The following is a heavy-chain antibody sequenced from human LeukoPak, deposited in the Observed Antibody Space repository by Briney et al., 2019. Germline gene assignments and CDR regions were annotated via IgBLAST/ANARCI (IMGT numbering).Heavy chain of an antibody. CDR2: IYYSVTT. CDR1: GGSISTYY. V-gene: IGHV4-59*08. J-gene: IGHJ4*02. CDR3: ARQSGYDYYFEY. Sequence: PSETLSLTCTVSGGSISTYYWSWIRQPPGKGLEWIGYIYYSVTTNYNPSLKNRVTISVDTSKNQFSLKLSSVTAADTAVYYCARQSGYDYYFEYWGQGTLVTISS. D-gene: IGHD5-12*01.